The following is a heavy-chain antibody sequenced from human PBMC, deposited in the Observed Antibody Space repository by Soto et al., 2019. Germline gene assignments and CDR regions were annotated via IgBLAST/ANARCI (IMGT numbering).Heavy chain of an antibody. CDR3: ARDGMTTGDY. D-gene: IGHD4-17*01. CDR2: ISSSSSTI. J-gene: IGHJ4*02. CDR1: GFTFSSYS. V-gene: IGHV3-48*01. Sequence: GGSLRLSCAASGFTFSSYSMNWVRQAPGKGLEWVSYISSSSSTIYYADSVKGRFTISRDNAKNSLYLQMNSLRAEDTAVYYWARDGMTTGDYWGQGTLVTVSS.